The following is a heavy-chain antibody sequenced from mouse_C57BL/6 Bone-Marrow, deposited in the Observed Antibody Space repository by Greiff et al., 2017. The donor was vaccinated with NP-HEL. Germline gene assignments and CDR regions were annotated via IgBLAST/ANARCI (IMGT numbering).Heavy chain of an antibody. CDR1: GYSFTRYY. J-gene: IGHJ3*01. CDR2: INPSTGGT. V-gene: IGHV1-42*01. CDR3: ARNDYGVGFAY. D-gene: IGHD2-4*01. Sequence: VQLQQSGPELVKPGASVKISCKASGYSFTRYYMNWVKQSPEKSLEWIGEINPSTGGTTYNQKFKAKATLTVDKSSSTAYMQLKSLTSEDSAVYYCARNDYGVGFAYWGQGTLVTVSA.